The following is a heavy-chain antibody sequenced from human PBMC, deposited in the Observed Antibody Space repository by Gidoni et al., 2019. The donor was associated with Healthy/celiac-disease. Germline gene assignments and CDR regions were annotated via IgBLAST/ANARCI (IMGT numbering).Heavy chain of an antibody. V-gene: IGHV4-39*01. Sequence: QLQLQESGPGLVKPSETLSLTCTVSGGSISSSSYYWGWNRQPPGKGLEWIGSIYYSGSTYYNPSLKSLVTISVDTSKNQFALKLSSVTAADTAVYYCARLNYYDSSGYYPEGRPSGYFDYWGQGTLVTVSS. J-gene: IGHJ4*02. D-gene: IGHD3-22*01. CDR1: GGSISSSSYY. CDR2: IYYSGST. CDR3: ARLNYYDSSGYYPEGRPSGYFDY.